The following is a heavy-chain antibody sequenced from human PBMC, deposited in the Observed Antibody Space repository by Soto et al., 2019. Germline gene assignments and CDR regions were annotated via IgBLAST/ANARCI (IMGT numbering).Heavy chain of an antibody. D-gene: IGHD2-2*01. V-gene: IGHV1-69*06. Sequence: QVQLVQSGAEVKKPGSSVKVSCKASGGTFSSYAISWVRQAPGQGLEWMGGIIPIFGTANYAQKFQGRVTITADKSTSTAYMELSSLRSEDTDVYYCAKGACSSTSCYREGMDVWGEGTTFTVYS. J-gene: IGHJ6*04. CDR1: GGTFSSYA. CDR2: IIPIFGTA. CDR3: AKGACSSTSCYREGMDV.